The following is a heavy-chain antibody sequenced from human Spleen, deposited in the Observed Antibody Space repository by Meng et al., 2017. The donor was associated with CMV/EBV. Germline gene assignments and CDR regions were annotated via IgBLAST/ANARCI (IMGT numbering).Heavy chain of an antibody. CDR3: AKDRVARWLASEVDYYGMDA. Sequence: GESLKISCAASGFVFGSYGIHWVRQAPGKGLEWVALIFYDGTEKYHADSVKGRFIISRDNSNNMLYLQMNSLRAEDTAVYYGAKDRVARWLASEVDYYGMDAWGQGTTVTVSS. CDR2: IFYDGTEK. D-gene: IGHD6-19*01. J-gene: IGHJ6*02. CDR1: GFVFGSYG. V-gene: IGHV3-33*06.